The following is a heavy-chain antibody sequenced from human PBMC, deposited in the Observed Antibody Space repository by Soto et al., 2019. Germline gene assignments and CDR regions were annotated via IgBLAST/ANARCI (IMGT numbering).Heavy chain of an antibody. D-gene: IGHD2-21*01. CDR3: TRDMTAGGADV. CDR2: IYWNSGNT. J-gene: IGHJ6*03. CDR1: VFTSDTCA. V-gene: IGHV3-9*02. Sequence: SLRLSSTSSVFTSDTCAIHCVRQPPGKGLEWVSGIYWNSGNTGYADSVRGRFTISRDKAKNSVYLEMNSLRVEDTALYYCTRDMTAGGADVWGKGTTVTVS.